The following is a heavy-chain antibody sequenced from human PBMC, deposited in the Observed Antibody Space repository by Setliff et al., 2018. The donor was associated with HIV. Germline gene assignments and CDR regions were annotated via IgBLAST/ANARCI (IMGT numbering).Heavy chain of an antibody. V-gene: IGHV1-24*01. CDR3: ATDPGYSSTWYSESFQH. D-gene: IGHD6-13*01. Sequence: ASVQVSCKISGYTLTELSIHWVRQAPGKGLEWMANFEPEDGETFYAQKFQGRLTMTEDTSTDTAYMELRSLRSDDTAMYYCATDPGYSSTWYSESFQHWGQGTVVTVSS. CDR2: FEPEDGET. J-gene: IGHJ1*01. CDR1: GYTLTELS.